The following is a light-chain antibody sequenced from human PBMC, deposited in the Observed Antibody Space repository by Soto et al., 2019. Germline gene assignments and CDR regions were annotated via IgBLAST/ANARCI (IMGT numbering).Light chain of an antibody. CDR1: QDIRND. CDR2: CAS. J-gene: IGKJ1*01. V-gene: IGKV1-6*01. Sequence: AIQMTQSPSSLSASVGDRVIITCRASQDIRNDLGWYQQKPGTAPKLLIYCASTLQSGVPSRFSGSGSGTDFTLTISSLQPGDFAVYYCLQDYTYPRTFGQGTKVDIK. CDR3: LQDYTYPRT.